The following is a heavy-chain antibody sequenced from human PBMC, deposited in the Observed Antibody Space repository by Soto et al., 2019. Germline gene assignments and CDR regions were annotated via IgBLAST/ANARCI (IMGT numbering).Heavy chain of an antibody. Sequence: ASVKVSCKASGYTFTSYDINWVRPATGQGLEWMGWMNPNSGNTGYAQKFQGRVTMTRNTSISTAYMELSSLRSEDTAVYYCARGVEYCSSTSCLNWFDPWGQGTLVTVSS. CDR1: GYTFTSYD. CDR3: ARGVEYCSSTSCLNWFDP. V-gene: IGHV1-8*01. CDR2: MNPNSGNT. D-gene: IGHD2-2*01. J-gene: IGHJ5*02.